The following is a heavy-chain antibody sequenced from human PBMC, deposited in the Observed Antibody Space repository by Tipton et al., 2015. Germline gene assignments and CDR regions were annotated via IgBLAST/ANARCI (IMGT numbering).Heavy chain of an antibody. Sequence: LRLSCAASGFTFSNYAMSWVRQAPGKGLEWIGEINHSGSTNYNPSLKSRVTISVDTSKNQFSLILTSVTPEDTAVYYCARGRNNAFDIWGQGTLVTVSS. CDR2: INHSGST. V-gene: IGHV4-34*01. CDR3: ARGRNNAFDI. CDR1: GFTFSNYA. J-gene: IGHJ3*02.